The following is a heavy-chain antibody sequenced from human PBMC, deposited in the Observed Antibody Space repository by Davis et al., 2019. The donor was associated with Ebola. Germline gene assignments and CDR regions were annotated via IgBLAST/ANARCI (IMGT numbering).Heavy chain of an antibody. J-gene: IGHJ4*02. CDR1: GFIVSDKY. V-gene: IGHV3-23*01. CDR2: ISPSGRGT. D-gene: IGHD1-26*01. Sequence: GGSLRLSCAASGFIVSDKYMSWVRQAPGKGLEWVSGISPSGRGTYYADSVKGRFTISRDNPENTTYLQMNSLRVEDTAVYYCALGGWEQAFEYWGQGALVTVSS. CDR3: ALGGWEQAFEY.